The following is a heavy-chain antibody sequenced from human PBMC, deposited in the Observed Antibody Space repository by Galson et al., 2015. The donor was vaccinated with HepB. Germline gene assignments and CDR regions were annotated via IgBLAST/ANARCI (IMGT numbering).Heavy chain of an antibody. CDR2: IKQDGSEK. V-gene: IGHV3-7*01. CDR3: AKDFGHYV. D-gene: IGHD3-16*01. CDR1: GFTFSSYW. Sequence: SLRLSCAAPGFTFSSYWMTWVRQAPGKGLEWVANIKQDGSEKHYVDYVKGRFTISRDNAKNSLYLKMNGLRAEDTAVYYCAKDFGHYVWGQGALITVSP. J-gene: IGHJ4*02.